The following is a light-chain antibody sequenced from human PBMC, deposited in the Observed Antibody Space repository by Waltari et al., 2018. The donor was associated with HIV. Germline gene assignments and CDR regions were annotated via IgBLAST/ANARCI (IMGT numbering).Light chain of an antibody. V-gene: IGLV3-21*02. CDR2: DDV. CDR3: QVWDSSSDHL. J-gene: IGLJ2*01. CDR1: NIGSKN. Sequence: SFVPTQPPSLSVAPGQTARITCGANNIGSKNVHWYQQKSGQAPVLVVYDDVGRPSGMPGRFSGSNSGNTAILTISRVEAGDEADYYCQVWDSSSDHLFGGGTKLTVL.